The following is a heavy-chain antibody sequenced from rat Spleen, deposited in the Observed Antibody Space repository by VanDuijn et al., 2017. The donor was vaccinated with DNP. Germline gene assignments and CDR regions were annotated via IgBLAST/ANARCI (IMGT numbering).Heavy chain of an antibody. CDR2: ISFDGRSS. V-gene: IGHV5-7*01. CDR3: ARHDYDRPNDFYGMDV. Sequence: EVQLVESGGGLVQPGRSLKLSCVASGFTFSDHNMAWVRLVPKKGLEWVATISFDGRSSFYGESVRGRVTISRENARSALFLGIDSLRSEDTATYYCARHDYDRPNDFYGMDVWGQGTSVIVSS. J-gene: IGHJ4*01. D-gene: IGHD1-12*01. CDR1: GFTFSDHN.